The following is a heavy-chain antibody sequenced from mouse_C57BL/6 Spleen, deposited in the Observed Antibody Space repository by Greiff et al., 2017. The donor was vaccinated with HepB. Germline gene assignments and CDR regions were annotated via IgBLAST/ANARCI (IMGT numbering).Heavy chain of an antibody. CDR1: GFTFSSYA. V-gene: IGHV5-9-1*02. CDR3: TREGIYDYPFDY. D-gene: IGHD2-4*01. Sequence: EVQLQESGEGLVKPGGSLKLSCAASGFTFSSYAMSWVRQTPEKRLEWVAYISSGGDYIYYADTVKGRFTISRDNARNTLYLQMSSLKSEDTAMYYCTREGIYDYPFDYWGQGTTLTVSS. CDR2: ISSGGDYI. J-gene: IGHJ2*01.